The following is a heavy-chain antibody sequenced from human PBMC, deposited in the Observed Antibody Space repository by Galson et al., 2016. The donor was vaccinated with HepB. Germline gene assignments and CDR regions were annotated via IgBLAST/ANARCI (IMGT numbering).Heavy chain of an antibody. CDR2: ISAHSGNT. Sequence: SVKVSCKASGYTFPNNGIRWVRPAPRQGLEWMGWISAHSGNTNYAQKYQGRVTLTKDTSASTVYMELRSLRFDDTAMYNCARDRDAELDYWGQGALVTVSS. J-gene: IGHJ4*02. CDR3: ARDRDAELDY. CDR1: GYTFPNNG. V-gene: IGHV1-18*01. D-gene: IGHD2-21*02.